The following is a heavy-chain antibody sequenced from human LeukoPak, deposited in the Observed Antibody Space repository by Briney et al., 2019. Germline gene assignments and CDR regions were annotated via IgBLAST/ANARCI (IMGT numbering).Heavy chain of an antibody. D-gene: IGHD3-3*01. Sequence: ASVKVSCKASGYTFASYGISWVRQAPGQGLEWMGWISAYNGNTNYAQKLQGRVTMTTDTSTSTAYMELRSLRSDDTAVYYCARLTIGEYYYYYGMDVWGQGTTVTVSS. CDR1: GYTFASYG. CDR3: ARLTIGEYYYYYGMDV. J-gene: IGHJ6*02. V-gene: IGHV1-18*01. CDR2: ISAYNGNT.